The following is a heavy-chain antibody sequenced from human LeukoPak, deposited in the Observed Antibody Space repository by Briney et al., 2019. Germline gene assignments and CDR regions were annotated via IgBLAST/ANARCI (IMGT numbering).Heavy chain of an antibody. CDR2: IYAGDSDT. V-gene: IGHV5-51*01. D-gene: IGHD2-2*01. J-gene: IGHJ4*02. CDR1: GYSFNTYW. CDR3: ARRQGCSNTACPPDY. Sequence: GESLKISCKGSGYSFNTYWIGWVRQMPGKGLEWMGIIYAGDSDTRNSPSFQGQVTMSVDKSINTAYLQWSSLKASDTAMYYCARRQGCSNTACPPDYWGQGTLVTVSS.